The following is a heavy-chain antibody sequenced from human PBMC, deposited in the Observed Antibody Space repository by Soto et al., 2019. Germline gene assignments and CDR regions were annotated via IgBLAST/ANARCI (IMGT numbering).Heavy chain of an antibody. Sequence: GGSLRLSCTASGFTFGDYAMSWFRQAPGKGLEWVGFIRSKAYGRTTEYAASVKGRFTISRDDSKSIAYLQMNSLKTEDTAVYYCTRDEKYYDILTGYLVLYYYYYMDVWGKGTTVTVSS. CDR2: IRSKAYGRTT. CDR3: TRDEKYYDILTGYLVLYYYYYMDV. J-gene: IGHJ6*03. V-gene: IGHV3-49*03. D-gene: IGHD3-9*01. CDR1: GFTFGDYA.